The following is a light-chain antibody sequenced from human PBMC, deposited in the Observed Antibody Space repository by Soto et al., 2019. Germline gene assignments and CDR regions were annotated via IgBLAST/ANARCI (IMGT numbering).Light chain of an antibody. CDR2: DVS. V-gene: IGLV2-14*01. CDR1: SSDVGGYNY. Sequence: QSVLTQPASVSGSPGQSITISCTGTSSDVGGYNYVSWYQQHPGKAPKLMIYDVSNRPSGVSNRFSGSKSGNTASLTISGLQAEDEADYYCSSYTNSSTFGVFGGGTNLTFL. J-gene: IGLJ2*01. CDR3: SSYTNSSTFGV.